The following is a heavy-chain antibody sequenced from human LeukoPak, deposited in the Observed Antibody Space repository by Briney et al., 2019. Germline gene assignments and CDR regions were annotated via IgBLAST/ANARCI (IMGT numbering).Heavy chain of an antibody. Sequence: ASVTVSCKASGYTFGAYFIHWLRQAPGQGLEWIGRINPSRGDTEYAEKFQNWVTVTRDAAINTAYLDLSRLKSDDTAIYYCARGSRHFDGWGGMDVWGQGTTVTVSS. CDR3: ARGSRHFDGWGGMDV. D-gene: IGHD3-9*01. CDR1: GYTFGAYF. V-gene: IGHV1-2*04. J-gene: IGHJ6*02. CDR2: INPSRGDT.